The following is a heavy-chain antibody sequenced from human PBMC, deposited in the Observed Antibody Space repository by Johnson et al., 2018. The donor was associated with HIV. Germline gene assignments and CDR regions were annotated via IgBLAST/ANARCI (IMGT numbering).Heavy chain of an antibody. CDR2: ISYDGSKT. CDR1: GFTFNNYG. V-gene: IGHV3-30*18. Sequence: QVQLVESGGGVVQPGRSLRLSCTASGFTFNNYGMHWVRQAPGKGLEWVAVISYDGSKTYYVDSVKARFTISRDDARNTLYLQMNSLRVEDTALYYCAKDGDDVWGQGTMVTVSS. CDR3: AKDGDDV. D-gene: IGHD3-3*01. J-gene: IGHJ3*01.